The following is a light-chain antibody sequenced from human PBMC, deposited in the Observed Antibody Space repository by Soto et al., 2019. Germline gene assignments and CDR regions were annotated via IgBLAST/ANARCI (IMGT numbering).Light chain of an antibody. CDR2: KAS. CDR1: QSISTW. V-gene: IGKV1-5*03. CDR3: QQYNTYSRT. Sequence: DIQMTQSPSTLSASVGDRVTITCRASQSISTWLAWYQQKPGKAPKLLIYKASTLETGVPSRFSGSGSGTQFPLHISSLQPDDFATYYCQQYNTYSRTFGQGTKVEIK. J-gene: IGKJ1*01.